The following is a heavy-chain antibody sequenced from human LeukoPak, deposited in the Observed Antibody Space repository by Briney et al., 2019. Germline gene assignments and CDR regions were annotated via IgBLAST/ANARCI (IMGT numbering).Heavy chain of an antibody. D-gene: IGHD3-9*01. CDR2: ISSNGGST. J-gene: IGHJ6*04. Sequence: PGGSLRLSCAASGFTFSSYAMSWVRQAPGKGLEYVSAISSNGGSTYYANSVKGRFTISRDNSKNTLYLQMGSLRAEDMAVYYCARDFGYDILGDVWGKGTTVTVSS. CDR1: GFTFSSYA. CDR3: ARDFGYDILGDV. V-gene: IGHV3-64*01.